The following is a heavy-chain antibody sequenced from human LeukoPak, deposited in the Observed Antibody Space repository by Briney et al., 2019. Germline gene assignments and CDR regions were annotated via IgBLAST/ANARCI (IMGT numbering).Heavy chain of an antibody. J-gene: IGHJ4*02. Sequence: GGSLRLSCAASGFTVSSNYMTWVRQAPGKGLEWDSIFYSGGSTYYADSVKGRFTISRDNSKNTLYLQMNTLRAEDTAVYYCARTDSSGYYDCWGQGTLVTVSS. D-gene: IGHD3-22*01. CDR2: FYSGGST. V-gene: IGHV3-53*01. CDR3: ARTDSSGYYDC. CDR1: GFTVSSNY.